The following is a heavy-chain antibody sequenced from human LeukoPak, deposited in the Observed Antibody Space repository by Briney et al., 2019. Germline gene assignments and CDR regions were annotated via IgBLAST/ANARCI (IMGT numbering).Heavy chain of an antibody. CDR3: ARRPQLVRYSRWFDP. CDR2: IYYSGST. J-gene: IGHJ5*02. V-gene: IGHV4-39*07. CDR1: GGSISSSSYY. D-gene: IGHD6-13*01. Sequence: PSETLSLTCTVSGGSISSSSYYWGWIRQPPGKGLEWIGSIYYSGSTYYNPSLKSRVTISVDTSKNQFSLKLSSVTAADTAVYYCARRPQLVRYSRWFDPWGQGTLVTVSS.